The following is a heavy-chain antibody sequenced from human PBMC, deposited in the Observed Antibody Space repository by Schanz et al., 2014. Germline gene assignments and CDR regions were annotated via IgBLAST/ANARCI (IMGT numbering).Heavy chain of an antibody. CDR2: ISSSGSYI. CDR3: ARDSRPKYDFLTAYYSIDY. V-gene: IGHV3-21*01. CDR1: EFTFSSYK. Sequence: EQLVESGGGLVKPGGSLRLSCEASEFTFSSYKMNWVRQAPGKGLEWVSSISSSGSYIHYADSVKGRFTISRDNAKNTLYLQMNSLRAEDTAVYYCARDSRPKYDFLTAYYSIDYWGQGTLVTVSS. J-gene: IGHJ4*02. D-gene: IGHD3-9*01.